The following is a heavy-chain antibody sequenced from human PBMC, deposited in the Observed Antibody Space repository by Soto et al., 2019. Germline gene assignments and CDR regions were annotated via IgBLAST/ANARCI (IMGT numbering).Heavy chain of an antibody. V-gene: IGHV7-4-1*02. CDR1: GYTFTSYA. D-gene: IGHD6-6*01. CDR2: VNTNTGNP. J-gene: IGHJ4*02. CDR3: ARAPGSSSERVGYSFDY. Sequence: ASVKVSCKASGYTFTSYAMNWVRQAPGQGLEWMGWVNTNTGNPTYAQGFTGRFVFSLDTSVSTAYLQISSLKAEDTALYCWARAPGSSSERVGYSFDYWGQGTLVTVSS.